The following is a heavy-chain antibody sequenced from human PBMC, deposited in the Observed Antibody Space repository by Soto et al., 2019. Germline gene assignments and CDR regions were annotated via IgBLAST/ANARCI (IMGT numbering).Heavy chain of an antibody. Sequence: ASVKVSCKASGGTFSSYAISWVRQAPGQGLEWMGGIIPIFGTANYAQKFQGRVTITADESTSTAYMELSSLRSEDTAVYYCARRRSLVDSSPVDAFDIWGQGTMVTVSS. J-gene: IGHJ3*02. D-gene: IGHD3-16*01. CDR3: ARRRSLVDSSPVDAFDI. CDR2: IIPIFGTA. CDR1: GGTFSSYA. V-gene: IGHV1-69*13.